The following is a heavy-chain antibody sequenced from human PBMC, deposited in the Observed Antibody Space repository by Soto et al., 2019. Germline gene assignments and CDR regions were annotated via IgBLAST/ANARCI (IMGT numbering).Heavy chain of an antibody. J-gene: IGHJ4*02. CDR1: GYTFTSYG. V-gene: IGHV1-18*01. Sequence: ASVKVSCKTSGYTFTSYGISWVRQAPGQGLEWIGWISTDKGKTNYAQKFQGRVTMTTDTSTSTAYMELRSLRSDDTAVYYCATRSPAFDFWGQGTLVTAPQ. CDR3: ATRSPAFDF. CDR2: ISTDKGKT.